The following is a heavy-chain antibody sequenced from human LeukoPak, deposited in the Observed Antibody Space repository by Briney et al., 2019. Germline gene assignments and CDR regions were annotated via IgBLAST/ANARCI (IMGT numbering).Heavy chain of an antibody. J-gene: IGHJ4*02. CDR3: ASGSQLLWRYFDY. CDR2: ISSSSSTI. V-gene: IGHV3-48*01. Sequence: GGSLRLSCAASGFTFSSYSMNWVRQAPGKGLEWVSYISSSSSTIYYADSVKGRFTISGDNAKNSLYLQMNSLRAEDTAVYYCASGSQLLWRYFDYWRQGTQVTVSS. D-gene: IGHD2-2*01. CDR1: GFTFSSYS.